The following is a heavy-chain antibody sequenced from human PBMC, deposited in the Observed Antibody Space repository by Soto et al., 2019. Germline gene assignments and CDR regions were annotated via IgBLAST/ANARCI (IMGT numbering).Heavy chain of an antibody. CDR1: GGSFSGYY. Sequence: SETLSLTCAVYGGSFSGYYWSWIRQPPGKGLEWIGEINHSGSTNYNPSLKSRVTISVDTSKNQFSLKLSSVTAADTAVYYCARGVEYSSSSIHFDYWGQGTLVTVSS. D-gene: IGHD6-6*01. CDR3: ARGVEYSSSSIHFDY. V-gene: IGHV4-34*01. CDR2: INHSGST. J-gene: IGHJ4*02.